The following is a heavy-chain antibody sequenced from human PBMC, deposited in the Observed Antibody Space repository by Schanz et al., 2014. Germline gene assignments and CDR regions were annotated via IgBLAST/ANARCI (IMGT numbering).Heavy chain of an antibody. J-gene: IGHJ4*02. D-gene: IGHD3-9*01. CDR2: ISYDGSNK. V-gene: IGHV3-30*19. CDR1: GFTFSSYG. Sequence: QVQLVESGGGVVQFGRSLRLSCVASGFTFSSYGMHWVRQAPGKGLEWVAVISYDGSNKYYADSVKGRFTISRDNSKNTRYLQMNSLRAEDTAVYYGAKQIHYDILTVTRNWGQGTLVTVSS. CDR3: AKQIHYDILTVTRN.